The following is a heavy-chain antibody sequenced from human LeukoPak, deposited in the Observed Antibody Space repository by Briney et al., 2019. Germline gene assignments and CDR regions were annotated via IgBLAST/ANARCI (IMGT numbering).Heavy chain of an antibody. CDR3: ARDYYDSSGYLNGMDV. CDR2: IWYDGSNK. J-gene: IGHJ6*02. D-gene: IGHD3-22*01. CDR1: GFAFSSYD. V-gene: IGHV3-33*08. Sequence: PGGSLRLSCAASGFAFSSYDMSWVRQAPGKGLEWVAVIWYDGSNKYYADSVKGRFTISRDNSKNTLYLQMNSLRAEDTAVYYCARDYYDSSGYLNGMDVWGQGTTVTVSS.